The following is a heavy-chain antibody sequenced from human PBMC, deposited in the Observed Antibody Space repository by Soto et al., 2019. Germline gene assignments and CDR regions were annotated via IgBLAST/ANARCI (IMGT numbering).Heavy chain of an antibody. J-gene: IGHJ6*02. CDR1: GFTFSSYG. D-gene: IGHD2-2*01. V-gene: IGHV3-33*01. Sequence: GGSLRLSCAASGFTFSSYGMHWVRQAPGKGLEWVAVIWYDGSNKYYADSVKGRFTISRDNSKNTLYLQMNSLRAEDTAVYYCAREMRSSSTRGYYYYGMDVWGQGTTVTVSS. CDR3: AREMRSSSTRGYYYYGMDV. CDR2: IWYDGSNK.